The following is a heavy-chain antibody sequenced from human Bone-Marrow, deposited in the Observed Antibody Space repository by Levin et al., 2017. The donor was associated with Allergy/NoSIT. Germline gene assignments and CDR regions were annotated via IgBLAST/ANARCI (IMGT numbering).Heavy chain of an antibody. CDR1: GFTFSSYA. CDR2: ISASEGST. D-gene: IGHD3-22*01. Sequence: HGESLKISCAASGFTFSSYALSWVRQAPEKGLEWVSAISASEGSTYYRVSVKGRFTISRDNSKNMLYLQMNSLRAEDTAVYYCAKGSSYYDHWGQGTLVTVSS. V-gene: IGHV3-23*01. CDR3: AKGSSYYDH. J-gene: IGHJ5*02.